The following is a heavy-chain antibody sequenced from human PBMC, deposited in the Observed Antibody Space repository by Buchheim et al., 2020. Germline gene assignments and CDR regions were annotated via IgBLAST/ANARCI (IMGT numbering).Heavy chain of an antibody. D-gene: IGHD1-7*01. J-gene: IGHJ4*02. CDR3: CAGNTFDF. Sequence: EVQLVESGGGLVQPGESLRLSCAASGLTFSDYWMTWVRQAPGEGLEWVANINPDGSRKLFVDSLKGRFTISRDNAKNSLFLQMDSLRVEDTAVYYCCAGNTFDFWGQGAL. CDR1: GLTFSDYW. CDR2: INPDGSRK. V-gene: IGHV3-7*01.